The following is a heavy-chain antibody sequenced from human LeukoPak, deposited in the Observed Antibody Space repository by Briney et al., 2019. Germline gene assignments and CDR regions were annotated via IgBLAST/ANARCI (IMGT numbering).Heavy chain of an antibody. V-gene: IGHV4-39*01. Sequence: SETLSLTCTVSVSGASISSSAYYWGWIRRPPGKGLEWIATINYRGSTYYTPSLKSWVTISIDTSKNQFSLNLSSVTAADTAVYYCARHSGTTADYWGQGTLVTVSS. J-gene: IGHJ4*02. D-gene: IGHD3-10*01. CDR2: INYRGST. CDR1: GASISSSAYY. CDR3: ARHSGTTADY.